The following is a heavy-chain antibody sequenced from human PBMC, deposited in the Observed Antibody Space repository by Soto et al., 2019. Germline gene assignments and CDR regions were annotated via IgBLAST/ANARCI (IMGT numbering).Heavy chain of an antibody. J-gene: IGHJ6*02. CDR1: GFSFSSYA. CDR3: AKGRRWLQFTPGMDV. D-gene: IGHD5-12*01. Sequence: GGSLRLSCAASGFSFSSYAMSWVRQAPGKGLEWVSAISGSGGSTYYADSVKGRFTISRDNSKNTLYLQMNSLRAEDTAVYYCAKGRRWLQFTPGMDVWGQGTTVTVSS. V-gene: IGHV3-23*01. CDR2: ISGSGGST.